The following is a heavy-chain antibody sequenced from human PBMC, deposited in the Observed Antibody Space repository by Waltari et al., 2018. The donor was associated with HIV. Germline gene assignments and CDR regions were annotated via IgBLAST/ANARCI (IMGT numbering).Heavy chain of an antibody. D-gene: IGHD3-10*01. CDR3: ARPGSYGSGSNYDY. J-gene: IGHJ4*02. CDR1: GGSFSGYY. V-gene: IGHV4-34*01. Sequence: QVQLQQWGAGLLKPSETLSLTCAVYGGSFSGYYWSWIRQPPGKGLEWIGEINHSGNTNYNPARKRRITISVDTSKNQFSLKLSSVTAADTAVYYCARPGSYGSGSNYDYWGQGTLVTVSS. CDR2: INHSGNT.